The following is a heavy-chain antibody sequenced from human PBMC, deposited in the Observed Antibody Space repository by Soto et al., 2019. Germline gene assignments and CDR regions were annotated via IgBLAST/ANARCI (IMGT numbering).Heavy chain of an antibody. V-gene: IGHV3-23*01. CDR1: GFTFSSYA. CDR3: AKAPGYCSGGNCEYFQY. Sequence: GGSLRLSCAASGFTFSSYAMSWVRQAPGKGLEWVSTISGSGGNTYYADSVKGRFTISRDNSKNTLYLQMNSLRAEDTAVYYCAKAPGYCSGGNCEYFQYWGQGTLVTVSS. CDR2: ISGSGGNT. D-gene: IGHD2-15*01. J-gene: IGHJ1*01.